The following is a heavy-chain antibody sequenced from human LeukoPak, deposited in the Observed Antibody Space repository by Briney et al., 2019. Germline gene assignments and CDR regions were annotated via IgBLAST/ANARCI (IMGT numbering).Heavy chain of an antibody. D-gene: IGHD2-15*01. J-gene: IGHJ6*03. CDR3: ARGVVAPTFYYDMDV. V-gene: IGHV1-2*02. CDR1: GYTITVYY. CDR2: INPTSGAT. Sequence: GASVKLFCRPSGYTITVYYIHWVRHAPRQGLEWVGWINPTSGATNYAQKSQDRVSMTRDTSISTAYMELKSLRSDDTAVYDCARGVVAPTFYYDMDVWGKGATVTVSS.